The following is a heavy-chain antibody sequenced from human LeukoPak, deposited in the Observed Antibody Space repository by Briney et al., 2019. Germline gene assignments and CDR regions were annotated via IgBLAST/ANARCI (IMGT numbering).Heavy chain of an antibody. V-gene: IGHV3-30*04. CDR3: ARDQGGVGY. CDR2: ISYDGSNK. CDR1: GFTFSSYA. Sequence: GGSLRLSCAASGFTFSSYAMHWVRQAPGKGLEWVAVISYDGSNKYYADSVKGRFTISRDNSKNTLYLQMNSLRAEDTAVYYCARDQGGVGYWGQGTLVTVSS. D-gene: IGHD3-16*01. J-gene: IGHJ4*02.